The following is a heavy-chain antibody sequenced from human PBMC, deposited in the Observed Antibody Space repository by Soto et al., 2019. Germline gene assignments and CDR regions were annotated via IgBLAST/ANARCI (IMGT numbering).Heavy chain of an antibody. V-gene: IGHV4-38-2*02. CDR3: ARPLGYCSSTSCYYYYYGMDV. CDR2: IYHSGST. CDR1: GYSISSGYY. Sequence: SETLSLTCTVSGYSISSGYYWGWIRQPPGKGLEWIGSIYHSGSTYYNPSLKSRVTISVDTSKNQFSLTLSSVTAADTAVYYCARPLGYCSSTSCYYYYYGMDVWGQGTTVTVSS. D-gene: IGHD2-2*01. J-gene: IGHJ6*02.